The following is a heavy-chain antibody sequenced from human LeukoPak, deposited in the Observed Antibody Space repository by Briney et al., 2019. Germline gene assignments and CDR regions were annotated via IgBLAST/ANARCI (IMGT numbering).Heavy chain of an antibody. Sequence: GASVKVSCKASGYTFTSYGISWVRQAPGQGLEWMGWISAYNGNTNYAQKFQGRVTMTRDTSISTAYMELSRLRSDDTAVYYCARVGVFDYYGSGLAFDIWGQGTMVTVSS. CDR2: ISAYNGNT. CDR3: ARVGVFDYYGSGLAFDI. D-gene: IGHD3-10*01. CDR1: GYTFTSYG. J-gene: IGHJ3*02. V-gene: IGHV1-18*01.